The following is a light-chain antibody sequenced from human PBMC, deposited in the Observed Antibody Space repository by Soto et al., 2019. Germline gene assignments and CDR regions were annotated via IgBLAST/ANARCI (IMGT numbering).Light chain of an antibody. Sequence: QSALTQPASVSGSPGQSITISCTGTSSDVGGYNYVSWYQQHPGKAPKLMIYEVSNRPSGVSNRFSGSKSGNTASLAISGLQGYDEADYYFSSYPNSSTPLYGFGTGTKLTVL. CDR2: EVS. J-gene: IGLJ1*01. CDR1: SSDVGGYNY. V-gene: IGLV2-14*01. CDR3: SSYPNSSTPLYG.